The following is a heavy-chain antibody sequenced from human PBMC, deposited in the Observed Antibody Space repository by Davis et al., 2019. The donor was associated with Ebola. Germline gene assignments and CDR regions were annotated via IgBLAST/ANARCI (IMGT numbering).Heavy chain of an antibody. CDR2: IRSKANSYAT. D-gene: IGHD2-2*01. V-gene: IGHV3-73*01. CDR1: GFTFSGSA. J-gene: IGHJ6*02. CDR3: TTDWVVIVPAARYGMDV. Sequence: PSETLSLTCAASGFTFSGSAMHWVRQASGKGLEWVGRIRSKANSYATAYAASVKGRFTISRDDSKNTLYLQMNSLKTEDTAVYYCTTDWVVIVPAARYGMDVWGQGTTVTVSS.